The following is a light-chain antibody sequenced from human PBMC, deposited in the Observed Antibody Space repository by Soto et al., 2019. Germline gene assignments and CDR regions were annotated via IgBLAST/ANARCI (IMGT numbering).Light chain of an antibody. J-gene: IGLJ2*01. CDR1: SSDVGTYNY. CDR3: SSYTSNSALVI. CDR2: EVS. Sequence: QSALTQPASVSGSPGQSITISCTGTSSDVGTYNYVSWYQQHPGKAPKLMVYEVSNRPSGVSNRFSGSKSGNTASLTISGLQAEDEAEYYCSSYTSNSALVIFGGGTQLTVL. V-gene: IGLV2-14*01.